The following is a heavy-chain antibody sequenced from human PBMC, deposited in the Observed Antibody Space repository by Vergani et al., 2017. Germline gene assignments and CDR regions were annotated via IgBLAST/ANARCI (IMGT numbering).Heavy chain of an antibody. CDR3: ARDCTGGSCYPDVGMDV. CDR1: GGSISSGGYY. J-gene: IGHJ6*02. D-gene: IGHD2-8*02. V-gene: IGHV4-31*01. Sequence: QVQLQESCPGLVKPSQTLSLTCTVSGGSISSGGYYWSWIRQHPGKGLEWIGYSYYSGSTYDNPSLKRLVTISVDTSKNQFSLKLRSWPGADTAVYCGARDCTGGSCYPDVGMDVWGQGTTVTVSS. CDR2: SYYSGST.